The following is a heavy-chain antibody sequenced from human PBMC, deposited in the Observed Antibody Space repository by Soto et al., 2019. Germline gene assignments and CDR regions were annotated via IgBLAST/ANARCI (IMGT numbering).Heavy chain of an antibody. CDR2: ISSSSSYI. CDR1: GFTFSSYS. J-gene: IGHJ6*02. D-gene: IGHD6-13*01. V-gene: IGHV3-21*01. Sequence: PGGSLRLSCTASGFTFSSYSMNWVRQAPGKGLEWVSSISSSSSYIYYADPVKGRFTISRDNAKNSLYLQMNSLRAEDTAVYYCARDCGSSSLIAVGIKYYYYGMDVWGQGTTVTVSS. CDR3: ARDCGSSSLIAVGIKYYYYGMDV.